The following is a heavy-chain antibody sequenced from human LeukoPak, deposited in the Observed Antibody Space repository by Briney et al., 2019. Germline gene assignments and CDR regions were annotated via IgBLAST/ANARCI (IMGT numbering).Heavy chain of an antibody. D-gene: IGHD3-3*01. CDR1: GGSLSSGSYY. CDR3: AREERFSYNWFDP. V-gene: IGHV4-61*02. CDR2: IYTSGST. J-gene: IGHJ5*02. Sequence: SQTLSLTCTVSGGSLSSGSYYWRWLRQPAGTGLEWLGRIYTSGSTDYNPSLKSRVTISLDTSKNQCSLKLSSVTAADTAVYYCAREERFSYNWFDPWGQGTLVTVSS.